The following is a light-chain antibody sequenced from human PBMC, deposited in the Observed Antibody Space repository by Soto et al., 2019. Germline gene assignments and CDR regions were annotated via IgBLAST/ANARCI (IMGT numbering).Light chain of an antibody. V-gene: IGKV2-30*01. CDR1: QSPLYSDGNSY. J-gene: IGKJ1*01. Sequence: DVVMTQSPLSLPVTLGQPASISCRSSQSPLYSDGNSYLSWFQQRPGTSPRRLIYEVSIRDSGVPDRFSGSGSGTDFTLKISRVEAEDVGIYYCMQGTHWPLTFGQGT. CDR2: EVS. CDR3: MQGTHWPLT.